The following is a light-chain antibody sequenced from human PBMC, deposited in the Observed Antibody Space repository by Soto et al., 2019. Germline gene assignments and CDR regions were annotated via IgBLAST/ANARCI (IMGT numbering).Light chain of an antibody. Sequence: DIQLTQSPSSLSASVGDRVALACRASQSINTNLNWYQQKPGSPPKLLIHTASTLQSGVPSRFSGSGSGTDFTLTITTLQPEDFATYYCLQHNSHTFGGGTKVDIK. CDR2: TAS. V-gene: IGKV1-39*01. CDR3: LQHNSHT. CDR1: QSINTN. J-gene: IGKJ4*01.